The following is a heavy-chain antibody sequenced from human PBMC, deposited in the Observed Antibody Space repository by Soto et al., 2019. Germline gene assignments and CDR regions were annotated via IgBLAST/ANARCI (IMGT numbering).Heavy chain of an antibody. J-gene: IGHJ5*02. CDR2: IIPIFGTA. V-gene: IGHV1-69*01. CDR1: GGTFSSYA. CDR3: ARGGNWNYGGDGWFDP. D-gene: IGHD1-7*01. Sequence: QVQLVQSGAEVKKPGSSVKVSCKASGGTFSSYAISWVRQAPGQGLEWMGGIIPIFGTANYAQKFQGRVTITAVESTSTAYMELSSLRSEDTAVYYCARGGNWNYGGDGWFDPWGQGTLVTVSS.